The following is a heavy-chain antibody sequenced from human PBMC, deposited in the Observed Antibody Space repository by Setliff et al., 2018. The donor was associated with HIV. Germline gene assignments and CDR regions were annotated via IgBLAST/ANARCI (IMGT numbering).Heavy chain of an antibody. J-gene: IGHJ5*02. CDR1: GDSITSGHFY. Sequence: SETLSLTCTVSGDSITSGHFYWGWIGQAPGKGLEWIGNILDGRVTFFSPSLRGRVTISVDASKNQVSLNLRSVTAADSAVYHCARPHSGRGGGAYFDPWGQGILVTVSS. V-gene: IGHV4-39*01. D-gene: IGHD6-19*01. CDR3: ARPHSGRGGGAYFDP. CDR2: ILDGRVT.